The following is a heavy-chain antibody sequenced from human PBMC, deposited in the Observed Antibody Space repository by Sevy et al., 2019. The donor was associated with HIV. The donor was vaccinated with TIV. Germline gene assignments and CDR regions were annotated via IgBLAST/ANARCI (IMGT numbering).Heavy chain of an antibody. V-gene: IGHV3-23*01. J-gene: IGHJ4*02. D-gene: IGHD5-18*01. CDR1: GFIFSNNA. CDR2: VESGGST. Sequence: GGSLRLSCGASGFIFSNNAMNWVRQAPGKGPEWGSGVESGGSTYYADSVKGRFTISRDNSKNMLFLQMSSLQAEDTAIYYCATGDTAMITDLDYWGLGTLVTVSS. CDR3: ATGDTAMITDLDY.